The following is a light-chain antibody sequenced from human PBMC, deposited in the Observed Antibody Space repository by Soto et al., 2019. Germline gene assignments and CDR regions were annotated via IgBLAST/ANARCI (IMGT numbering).Light chain of an antibody. J-gene: IGKJ2*01. CDR2: GAS. V-gene: IGKV3-20*01. CDR3: QLYGRSPYT. CDR1: QSVSSNY. Sequence: EIVLTQSPGTLSLSPGEGATLSCRASQSVSSNYVAWYQQKPGQAPRLLIFGASSRATGIPDRFSGSGSGTDFTLTISRLDPEDFAVYYCQLYGRSPYTFGQGTKLEIK.